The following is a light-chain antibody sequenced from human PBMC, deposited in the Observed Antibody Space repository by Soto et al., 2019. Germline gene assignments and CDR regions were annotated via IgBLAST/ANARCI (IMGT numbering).Light chain of an antibody. CDR1: ALAKQI. J-gene: IGLJ2*01. CDR2: KDS. CDR3: QSADSSGTYRV. V-gene: IGLV3-25*03. Sequence: SYELTQPPSVSVSPGQTARIICSGDALAKQIAYWYQQKQGQAPVLVIYKDSERPSGIPERFSGSNSGTTVTLTISGVQAEDEADYYCQSADSSGTYRVFGGGTKLTVL.